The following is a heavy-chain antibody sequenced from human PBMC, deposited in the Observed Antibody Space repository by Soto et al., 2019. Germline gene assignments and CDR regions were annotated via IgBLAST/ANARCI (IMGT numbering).Heavy chain of an antibody. V-gene: IGHV1-3*01. D-gene: IGHD6-19*01. CDR3: ARGRIAVAPYIY. CDR2: INAGNGNT. Sequence: ASVKVSCKASGYTFTSYAMHWVRQAPGQRLEWMGWINAGNGNTKYSQKFQGRVTITRDTSASTAYMELSSLRSEDTAVYYCARGRIAVAPYIYWGQGTLVAVSS. J-gene: IGHJ4*02. CDR1: GYTFTSYA.